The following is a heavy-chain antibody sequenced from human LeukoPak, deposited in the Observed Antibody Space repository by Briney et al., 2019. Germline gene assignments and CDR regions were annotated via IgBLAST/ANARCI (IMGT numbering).Heavy chain of an antibody. V-gene: IGHV3-23*01. CDR1: GFSFSTFA. CDR2: ANGGGDVT. Sequence: GGSLRLSCAASGFSFSTFAMSWVRQTPGKGLEWVSHANGGGDVTHYVDSVKGRFTISRDNTKNTLYLQMNSLRAEDTAVYYCARGPRAGAPNSYFGYWGQGTLVTVSS. J-gene: IGHJ4*02. CDR3: ARGPRAGAPNSYFGY. D-gene: IGHD1-26*01.